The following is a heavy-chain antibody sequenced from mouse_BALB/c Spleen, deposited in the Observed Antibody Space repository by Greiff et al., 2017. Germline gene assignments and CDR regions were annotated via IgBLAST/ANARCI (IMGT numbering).Heavy chain of an antibody. V-gene: IGHV3-2*02. CDR3: ARGDGKGYYAMDY. CDR1: GYSITSDYA. Sequence: EVMLVESGPGLVKPSQSLSLTCTVTGYSITSDYAWNWIRQFPGNKLEWMGYISYSGSTSYNPSLKSRISITRDTSKNQFFLQLNSVTTEDTATYYCARGDGKGYYAMDYWGQGTSVTVSS. D-gene: IGHD2-1*01. CDR2: ISYSGST. J-gene: IGHJ4*01.